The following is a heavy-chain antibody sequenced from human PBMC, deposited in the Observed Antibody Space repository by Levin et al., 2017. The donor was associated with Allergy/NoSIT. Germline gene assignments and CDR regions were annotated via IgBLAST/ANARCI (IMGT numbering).Heavy chain of an antibody. J-gene: IGHJ6*03. CDR1: GFTFSSYG. CDR2: IWDDGYKK. D-gene: IGHD5-12*01. CDR3: ARVLRFYYYYYMDV. V-gene: IGHV3-33*01. Sequence: LSLTCAASGFTFSSYGMHWVRQAPGKGLEWVAVIWDDGYKKYYSDSVKGRFTIPRDNSKNTLDLQMNSLRADDTAVDYCARVLRFYYYYYMDVWGKGTTVTVSS.